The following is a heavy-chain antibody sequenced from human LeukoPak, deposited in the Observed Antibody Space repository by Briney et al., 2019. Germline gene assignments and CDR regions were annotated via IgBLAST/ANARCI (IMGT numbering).Heavy chain of an antibody. CDR1: GFTFSSYT. CDR2: ITGSSYDI. V-gene: IGHV3-21*06. Sequence: GGSLRLSCAASGFTFSSYTMNWDRQAPGKGLEWVSSITGSSYDIYYADSVRGRFTISRDNAKNSLFLQMNSLRAEDTALYYCTRDADPIELKDYWGQGTLVTVSS. J-gene: IGHJ4*02. D-gene: IGHD3-10*01. CDR3: TRDADPIELKDY.